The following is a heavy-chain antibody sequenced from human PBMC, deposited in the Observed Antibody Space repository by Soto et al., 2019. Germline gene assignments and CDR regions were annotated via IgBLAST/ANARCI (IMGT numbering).Heavy chain of an antibody. V-gene: IGHV4-39*01. CDR1: GGSISSHSYY. J-gene: IGHJ4*02. CDR3: ASYYYDSSGYGY. CDR2: VYYSGST. D-gene: IGHD3-22*01. Sequence: SETLSLTCTVSGGSISSHSYYWAWIRQPPGKGLEWIGSVYYSGSTYYNPSLKSRVTMSVDTSKNQFSLKLSSVTAADTAVYYCASYYYDSSGYGYWGQGTLVTVSS.